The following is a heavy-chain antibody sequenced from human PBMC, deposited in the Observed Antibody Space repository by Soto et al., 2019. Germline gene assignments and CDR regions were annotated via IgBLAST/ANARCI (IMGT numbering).Heavy chain of an antibody. CDR3: ARGKDYYDSSGPDY. CDR1: GGTFSSYA. Sequence: QVQLVQSGAEVKKPGSSVKVSCKASGGTFSSYAISWVRQAPGQGLEWMGGIIPIFGTANYAQKFQGRVTITADESTSTAYTELSSLRSEDTAVYYCARGKDYYDSSGPDYWGQGTLVTVSS. CDR2: IIPIFGTA. J-gene: IGHJ4*02. D-gene: IGHD3-22*01. V-gene: IGHV1-69*01.